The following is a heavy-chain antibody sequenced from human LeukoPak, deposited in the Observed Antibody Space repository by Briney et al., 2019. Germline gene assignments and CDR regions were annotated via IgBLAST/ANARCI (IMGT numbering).Heavy chain of an antibody. CDR3: ARFHSAYDFEGFDY. CDR2: ISYDGSNK. V-gene: IGHV3-30*03. CDR1: GFTFSSYG. Sequence: PGGSLRLSCAASGFTFSSYGMHWVRQAPGKGLEWVAVISYDGSNKYYADSVKGRFTISRDNAKNSLYLQMNSLRAEDTAVYYCARFHSAYDFEGFDYWGQGTLVTVSS. D-gene: IGHD5-12*01. J-gene: IGHJ4*02.